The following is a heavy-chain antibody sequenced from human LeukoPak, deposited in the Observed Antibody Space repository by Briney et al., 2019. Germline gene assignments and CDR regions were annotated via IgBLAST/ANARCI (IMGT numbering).Heavy chain of an antibody. D-gene: IGHD2-2*01. CDR3: TTLSYAASPG. Sequence: GGSLRLSCAASGFTFSNAGMSWVRQAPGKGLEWVTRVRSETDGGSKEYAAPGRGRFTISRDVSKNTLYLQMTSLETDYTAVYYCTTLSYAASPGWGQGTLVTASS. CDR2: VRSETDGGSK. J-gene: IGHJ4*02. CDR1: GFTFSNAG. V-gene: IGHV3-15*01.